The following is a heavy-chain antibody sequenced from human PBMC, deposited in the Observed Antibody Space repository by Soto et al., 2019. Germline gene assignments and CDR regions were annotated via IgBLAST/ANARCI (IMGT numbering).Heavy chain of an antibody. CDR1: GFIFSDYY. V-gene: IGHV3-11*01. D-gene: IGHD3-3*02. Sequence: PGGSLRLSCAASGFIFSDYYMSWIRQAPGKGLEWVSSISSSGSAIYYGDSVKARFTVSRDNAKTAMYLQMNSLRAEDTAVYYCVSGRLAEEEDYYHYYMDFWGKGSTVTVSS. CDR2: ISSSGSAI. CDR3: VSGRLAEEEDYYHYYMDF. J-gene: IGHJ6*03.